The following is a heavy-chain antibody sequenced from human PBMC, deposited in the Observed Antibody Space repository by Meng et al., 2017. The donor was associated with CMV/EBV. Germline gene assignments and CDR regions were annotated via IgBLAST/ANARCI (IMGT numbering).Heavy chain of an antibody. D-gene: IGHD3-10*01. Sequence: ASVKVSCKASGYTFTSYYMHWVRQAPGQGLEWMGIINPSGGSTSYAQKFQGRVTMTRDTSTSTVYMELSSLRSEDTAVYYCARESGSGSYYIRYGMDVWGQGATVTVSS. CDR3: ARESGSGSYYIRYGMDV. J-gene: IGHJ6*02. CDR2: INPSGGST. CDR1: GYTFTSYY. V-gene: IGHV1-46*01.